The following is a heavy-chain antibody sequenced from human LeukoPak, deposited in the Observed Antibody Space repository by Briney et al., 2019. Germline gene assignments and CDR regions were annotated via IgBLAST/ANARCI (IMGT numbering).Heavy chain of an antibody. CDR1: GVSVGSAGYY. D-gene: IGHD1-26*01. CDR3: ARSQSQSGSYRYYLAY. V-gene: IGHV4-61*08. J-gene: IGHJ4*02. CDR2: MYYSGNS. Sequence: PSETLSLTCTVSGVSVGSAGYYWTWIRQPPGKGLEWIGYMYYSGNSNYNPFLKSRVTMSLDPSKNRFSLKLSSVTAADTAVYYCARSQSQSGSYRYYLAYWGQGTLVTVSS.